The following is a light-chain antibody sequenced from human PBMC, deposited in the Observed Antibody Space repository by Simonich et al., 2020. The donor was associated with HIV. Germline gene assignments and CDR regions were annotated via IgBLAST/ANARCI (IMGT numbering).Light chain of an antibody. CDR1: KSISIW. CDR2: KAS. V-gene: IGKV1-5*03. J-gene: IGKJ2*01. Sequence: DIQMTQSPSTLSASVGDRVTITCRASKSISIWLAWYQQKPGKAPKLLIYKASSLERGVPSSFSGSGSGTEFTLTISSLQPDDFATYYCQQYKSYPYTFGQGTKLEIK. CDR3: QQYKSYPYT.